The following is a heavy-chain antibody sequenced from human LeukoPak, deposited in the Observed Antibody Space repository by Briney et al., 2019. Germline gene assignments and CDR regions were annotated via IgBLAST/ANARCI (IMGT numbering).Heavy chain of an antibody. CDR1: GGSISSYY. CDR2: IYYSGST. CDR3: ARDVPYSL. D-gene: IGHD1-26*01. Sequence: ASETLSLTCTVSGGSISSYYWSWIRQPPGKGLEWIGYIYYSGSTNYNPSLKSRVTISVDTSKNQFSLKLSSVTAADTAVYYCARDVPYSLWGQGTLVTVSS. J-gene: IGHJ4*02. V-gene: IGHV4-59*01.